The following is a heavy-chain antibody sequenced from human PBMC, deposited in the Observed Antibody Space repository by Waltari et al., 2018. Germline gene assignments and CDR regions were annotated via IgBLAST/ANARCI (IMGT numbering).Heavy chain of an antibody. J-gene: IGHJ4*02. CDR1: GGSISDSYY. CDR2: IYGNSSST. CDR3: ARDRNSNYYFDY. Sequence: QVQLQESGPGLVKPSETLSLTCAVSGGSISDSYYWNWIRQPPGKGLEWIGNIYGNSSSTYYNPVLKSRVTISKDTSKNQFCLKLSSVTAADTAVYYCARDRNSNYYFDYWGQGVLVTVSS. D-gene: IGHD4-4*01. V-gene: IGHV4-39*07.